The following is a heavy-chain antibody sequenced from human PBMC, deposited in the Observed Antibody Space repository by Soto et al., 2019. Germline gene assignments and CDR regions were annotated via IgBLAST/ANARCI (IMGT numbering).Heavy chain of an antibody. CDR3: FCQMIPRPERAIHV. CDR1: GYRFRSYW. V-gene: IGHV5-51*01. D-gene: IGHD2-21*01. CDR2: IDPGDSTT. J-gene: IGHJ3*01. Sequence: GESLKISCTAASGYRFRSYWIGWVRQVPGKAPEWIGIIDPGDSTTLYSPSFEGQVTISADRSVSTAYLQWSSLKASDTAIYYCFCQMIPRPERAIHVWGPGIIVTL.